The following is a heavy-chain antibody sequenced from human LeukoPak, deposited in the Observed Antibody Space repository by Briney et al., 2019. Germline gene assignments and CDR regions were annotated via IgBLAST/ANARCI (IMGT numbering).Heavy chain of an antibody. CDR1: GFTFSSYA. V-gene: IGHV3-30-3*01. CDR2: ISYDGSNK. J-gene: IGHJ4*02. CDR3: ARDKGLYYYDRSGYSASLRY. D-gene: IGHD3-22*01. Sequence: GRSLRLSCAASGFTFSSYAMHWVRQAPGKGLEWVAVISYDGSNKYYGDSVKGRFTISRDNSKNTLYLQMNSLRAEDTAVYYCARDKGLYYYDRSGYSASLRYWGQGTLVTVSS.